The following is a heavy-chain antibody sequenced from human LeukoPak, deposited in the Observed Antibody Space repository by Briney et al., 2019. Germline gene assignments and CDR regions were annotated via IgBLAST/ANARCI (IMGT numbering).Heavy chain of an antibody. D-gene: IGHD2-2*01. V-gene: IGHV1-18*01. Sequence: ASVKVSCKASGYTFTSYGISWVRQAPGHGLEWMGWISAYNGNTNYAQKLQGRVTMTTDTSTSTAYMELRSLRSDDTAVYYCASASSPYYYYGMDVWGQGTTVTVSS. CDR1: GYTFTSYG. CDR2: ISAYNGNT. J-gene: IGHJ6*02. CDR3: ASASSPYYYYGMDV.